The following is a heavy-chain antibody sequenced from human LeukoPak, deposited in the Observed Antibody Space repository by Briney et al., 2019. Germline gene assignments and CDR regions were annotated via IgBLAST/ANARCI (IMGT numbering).Heavy chain of an antibody. Sequence: GGSLRLSCAASGFIFSSYAMSWVRQAPGKGLEWVSAISGSGGSTYYADSVKGRFTMSRDKSKNTLYLQMNSLRAEDTAVYYCAKGLYYDSWTGYYRGHYFDYWGQGTLVTVSS. V-gene: IGHV3-23*01. J-gene: IGHJ4*02. D-gene: IGHD3-3*01. CDR1: GFIFSSYA. CDR3: AKGLYYDSWTGYYRGHYFDY. CDR2: ISGSGGST.